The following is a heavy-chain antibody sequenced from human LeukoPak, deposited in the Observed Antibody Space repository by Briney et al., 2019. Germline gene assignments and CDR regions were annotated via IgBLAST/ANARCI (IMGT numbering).Heavy chain of an antibody. D-gene: IGHD1-26*01. CDR1: GGSTSSYY. J-gene: IGHJ4*02. V-gene: IGHV4-59*01. Sequence: SETLSLTCIVSGGSTSSYYWNWMRQPPGKGLEWIGYIYYNGNTNYNPSLKSRVTISVDMSKNLFSLKLSSVTAADTAVYYCAGGTRGSGTYAFDYWGQGTLVTVSS. CDR3: AGGTRGSGTYAFDY. CDR2: IYYNGNT.